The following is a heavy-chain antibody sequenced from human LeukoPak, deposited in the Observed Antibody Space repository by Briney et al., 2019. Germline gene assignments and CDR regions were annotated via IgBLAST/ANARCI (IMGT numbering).Heavy chain of an antibody. D-gene: IGHD5-24*01. CDR1: GGSFSGYY. CDR2: IYYSGST. V-gene: IGHV4-59*01. Sequence: ASETLSLTCAVYGGSFSGYYWSWIRQPPGKGLEWIGYIYYSGSTNYNPSLKSRVTISVDTSKNQFSLKLSSVTAADTAVYYCAREGRDGYNIDYWGQGTLVTVSS. J-gene: IGHJ4*02. CDR3: AREGRDGYNIDY.